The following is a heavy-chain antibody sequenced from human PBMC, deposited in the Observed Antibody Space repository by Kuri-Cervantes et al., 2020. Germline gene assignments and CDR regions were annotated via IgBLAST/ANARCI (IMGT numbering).Heavy chain of an antibody. Sequence: ASVKVSCKASGYTFTSYDINWVRQATGQGLEWMGWMNPNSGNTGYAQKFQGRVTMTTDTSTSTAYMELRSLRSDDTAVNYCARQGRGAYRAAAGTAFFDYWGQGTTVTVSS. CDR3: ARQGRGAYRAAAGTAFFDY. CDR1: GYTFTSYD. J-gene: IGHJ4*03. CDR2: MNPNSGNT. D-gene: IGHD6-13*01. V-gene: IGHV1-8*01.